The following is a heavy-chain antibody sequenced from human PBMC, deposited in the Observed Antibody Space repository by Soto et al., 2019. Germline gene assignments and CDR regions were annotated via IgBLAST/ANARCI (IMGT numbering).Heavy chain of an antibody. CDR3: ARDRTTIFGVDISHCFDH. J-gene: IGHJ5*02. D-gene: IGHD3-3*01. V-gene: IGHV3-23*01. Sequence: GGSLRLSCAASGFTFSSYAMSWVRQPPGSGLEWVSAINGSSCSTYYADSVKGRFTISRDNSRNTLYLQIKSLRGEDTAVYYCARDRTTIFGVDISHCFDHWGQGTLVTVSS. CDR1: GFTFSSYA. CDR2: INGSSCST.